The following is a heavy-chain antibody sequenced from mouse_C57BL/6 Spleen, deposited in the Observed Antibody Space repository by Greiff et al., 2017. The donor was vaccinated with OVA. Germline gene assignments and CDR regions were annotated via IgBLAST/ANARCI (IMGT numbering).Heavy chain of an antibody. CDR1: GYTFTDYY. Sequence: EVQLQQSGPELVKPGASVKISCKASGYTFTDYYMNWVKQSHGKSLEWIGDINPNNGGTSYNQKFKGKATLTVDKSSSTAYMELRSLTSEDSAVYYCASSRPGAYAMDYWGQGTSVTVSS. J-gene: IGHJ4*01. V-gene: IGHV1-26*01. CDR3: ASSRPGAYAMDY. CDR2: INPNNGGT.